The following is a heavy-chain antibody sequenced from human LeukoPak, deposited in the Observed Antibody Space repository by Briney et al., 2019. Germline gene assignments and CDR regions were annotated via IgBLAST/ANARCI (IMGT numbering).Heavy chain of an antibody. CDR1: GGSICSYW. V-gene: IGHV4-59*08. J-gene: IGHJ3*02. D-gene: IGHD3-16*01. Sequence: PSETLSRTCTGYGGSICSYWWRWIRQPPGKGLEDIGYIFYSGSTNYNPSLKSRVTISVDTSKIHFSLRLSSVTAADTAVYYCARRGGGHAFDIWGQGTMVTVSS. CDR3: ARRGGGHAFDI. CDR2: IFYSGST.